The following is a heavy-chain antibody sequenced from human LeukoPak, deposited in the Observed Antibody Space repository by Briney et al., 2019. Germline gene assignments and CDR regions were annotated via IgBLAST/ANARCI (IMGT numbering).Heavy chain of an antibody. J-gene: IGHJ3*02. V-gene: IGHV3-9*01. D-gene: IGHD3-22*01. CDR2: ISWNSGSI. CDR1: GVTFEDYA. CDR3: AKDRAGSGYPDAFDI. Sequence: PGRSPRLSCAASGVTFEDYAMHWVRQAPGKGLEWVSGISWNSGSIGYADSVKGRFTISRDNAKNSLYLQMNSLRAEDTALYYCAKDRAGSGYPDAFDIWGQGTMVTVSS.